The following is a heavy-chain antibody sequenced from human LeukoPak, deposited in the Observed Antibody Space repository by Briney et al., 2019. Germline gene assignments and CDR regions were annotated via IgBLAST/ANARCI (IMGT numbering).Heavy chain of an antibody. CDR1: GGSISSGSYY. D-gene: IGHD3-16*01. CDR3: ARVVPDFGDYYYYMDV. CDR2: IYTSGST. V-gene: IGHV4-61*02. Sequence: SQTLALTCTVSGGSISSGSYYWSWIRQPAGKGLEWIGRIYTSGSTNYNPSLKSRVTISVETSKNQFSLKLSSVTAADTAVYYCARVVPDFGDYYYYMDVWGKGTTVTVSS. J-gene: IGHJ6*03.